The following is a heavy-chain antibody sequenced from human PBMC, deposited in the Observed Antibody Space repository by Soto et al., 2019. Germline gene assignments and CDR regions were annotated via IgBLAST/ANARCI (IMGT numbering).Heavy chain of an antibody. CDR2: ISAYNGNT. D-gene: IGHD5-18*01. CDR1: GYTFTSYG. CDR3: AREVVVGLQRWGYYYYYGMDV. Sequence: ASVKVSCKASGYTFTSYGISWVRQAPGQGLEWMGWISAYNGNTNYAQKLQGRATMTTDTSTSTAYMELRSLRSDDTAVYYCAREVVVGLQRWGYYYYYGMDVWGQGTTVTVSS. J-gene: IGHJ6*02. V-gene: IGHV1-18*01.